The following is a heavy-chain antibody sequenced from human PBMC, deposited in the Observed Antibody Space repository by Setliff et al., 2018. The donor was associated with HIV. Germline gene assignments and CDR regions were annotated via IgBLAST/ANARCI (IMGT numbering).Heavy chain of an antibody. CDR3: ARVVPREVAPGGFDI. Sequence: PSETLSLTCVVHGVSLSDHTWSWIRQSPGQGLEWIGSIYYSGSTYYAPSLKSRVTISVDTSKNQFSLKLTSVTAADTAVYFCARVVPREVAPGGFDIWGQGTMVTVSS. CDR1: GVSLSDHT. CDR2: IYYSGST. D-gene: IGHD5-12*01. J-gene: IGHJ3*02. V-gene: IGHV4-34*01.